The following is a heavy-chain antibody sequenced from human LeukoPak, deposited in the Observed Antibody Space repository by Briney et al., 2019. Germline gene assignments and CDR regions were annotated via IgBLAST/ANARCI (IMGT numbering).Heavy chain of an antibody. Sequence: ASVKVSCKASGYTFTGYYMHWVRQAPGQGLEWMGWINPNSGGTNYAQKFQGRVTMTRDTSISTAYMELSRLRSDDTAVYYCARGEGYYDILTGYPGPTGYWGQRTLVTVSS. V-gene: IGHV1-2*02. J-gene: IGHJ4*02. CDR3: ARGEGYYDILTGYPGPTGY. CDR1: GYTFTGYY. CDR2: INPNSGGT. D-gene: IGHD3-9*01.